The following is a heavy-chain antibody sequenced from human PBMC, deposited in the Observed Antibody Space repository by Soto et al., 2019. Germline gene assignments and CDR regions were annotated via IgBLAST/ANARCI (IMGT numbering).Heavy chain of an antibody. Sequence: LRLSCVGSGFTFSSFEMNWVRQTPGKGLEWLSYIGRSGETIYYADSVRGRFTISRDNAKSSLFLQMTGLRDEDTGIYYCARDSRGGAARRPTFYYWGRGTLVTVSS. CDR3: ARDSRGGAARRPTFYY. CDR2: IGRSGETI. J-gene: IGHJ4*02. D-gene: IGHD6-6*01. V-gene: IGHV3-48*03. CDR1: GFTFSSFE.